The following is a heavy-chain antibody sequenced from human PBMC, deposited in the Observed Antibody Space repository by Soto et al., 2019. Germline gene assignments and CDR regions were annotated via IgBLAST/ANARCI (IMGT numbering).Heavy chain of an antibody. D-gene: IGHD3-3*01. CDR2: INHSGST. Sequence: TSETLSLTCAVYGGSFSGYYWSWIRQPPGKGLEWIGEINHSGSTNYNPSLKSRVTISVDTSKNQFSLKLSSVTAADTAVYYCARGGIFVVVTNKNPGWFDPWGQGTLVTVSS. J-gene: IGHJ5*02. CDR3: ARGGIFVVVTNKNPGWFDP. CDR1: GGSFSGYY. V-gene: IGHV4-34*01.